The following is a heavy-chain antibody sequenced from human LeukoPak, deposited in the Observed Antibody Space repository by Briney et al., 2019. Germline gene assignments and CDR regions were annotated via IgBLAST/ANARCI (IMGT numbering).Heavy chain of an antibody. CDR2: ISGSGTDT. CDR1: GITFSIYG. D-gene: IGHD6-6*01. Sequence: GGSLRLSCAASGITFSIYGMSWVRQAPGKGLEWVSDISGSGTDTHYADSVKGRFTISRDNSKNTLYLLVNSLRPEDTAVYYCARVASSSRVWYYYYMDVWGKGTTVTVSS. CDR3: ARVASSSRVWYYYYMDV. J-gene: IGHJ6*03. V-gene: IGHV3-23*01.